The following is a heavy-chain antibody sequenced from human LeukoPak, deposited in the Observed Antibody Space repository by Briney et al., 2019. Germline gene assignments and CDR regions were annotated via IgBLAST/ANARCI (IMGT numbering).Heavy chain of an antibody. V-gene: IGHV4-59*08. D-gene: IGHD6-19*01. CDR3: ARLVDLRFATGWFPHYFDY. Sequence: PSETLSLTCSVSGASMTTYYWSWIRQPPGKGLEWIGYVFYTGTTNYNPSLRSRVTISVDTSKKEISLKLRSVTAEDTAVYFSARLVDLRFATGWFPHYFDYWGQGTLVTVSS. CDR2: VFYTGTT. CDR1: GASMTTYY. J-gene: IGHJ4*02.